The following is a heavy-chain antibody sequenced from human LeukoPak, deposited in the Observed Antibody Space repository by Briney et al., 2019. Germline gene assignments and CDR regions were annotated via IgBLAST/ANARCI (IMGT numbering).Heavy chain of an antibody. J-gene: IGHJ4*02. V-gene: IGHV1-69*13. CDR1: RGTFSSYA. Sequence: ASVKVSCKASRGTFSSYAISWVRQAPGQGLEWMGGIIPIFGTANYAQKFQGRVTITADESTSTAYMELSSLRSEDTAVYYCARSHPGTFDYWGQGTLVTVSS. CDR3: ARSHPGTFDY. CDR2: IIPIFGTA. D-gene: IGHD1-14*01.